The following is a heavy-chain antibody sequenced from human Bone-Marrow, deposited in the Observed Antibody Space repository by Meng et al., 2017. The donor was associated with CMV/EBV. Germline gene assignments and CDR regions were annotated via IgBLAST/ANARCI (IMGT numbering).Heavy chain of an antibody. J-gene: IGHJ4*02. CDR3: ARGSGVNMFRGAIGSFDS. CDR2: VGTEDDA. D-gene: IGHD3-10*01. CDR1: GFTFSSYA. V-gene: IGHV3-13*01. Sequence: GEPLKISCAASGFTFSSYAMHWVRQVTGKGLEWVSGVGTEDDAYYRDSVKGRFTISRENGMNSMYLQMDSLTVGDTAIYYCARGSGVNMFRGAIGSFDSWGLGTLVTVSS.